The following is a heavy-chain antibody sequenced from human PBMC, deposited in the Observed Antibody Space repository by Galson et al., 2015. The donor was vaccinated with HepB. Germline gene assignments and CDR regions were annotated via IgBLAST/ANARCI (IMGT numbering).Heavy chain of an antibody. J-gene: IGHJ6*02. V-gene: IGHV1-69*13. CDR1: GGTFSSYA. D-gene: IGHD2-2*02. CDR2: IIPIFGTA. Sequence: SVKVSCKASGGTFSSYAISWVRQAPGQGLEWMGGIIPIFGTANYAQKFQGRVTITADESTSTAYMELSSLRSEDTAVYYCARGTIVVVPAAISGSDLVSPMIGDEYYYGIDVWGQGTTVTVSS. CDR3: ARGTIVVVPAAISGSDLVSPMIGDEYYYGIDV.